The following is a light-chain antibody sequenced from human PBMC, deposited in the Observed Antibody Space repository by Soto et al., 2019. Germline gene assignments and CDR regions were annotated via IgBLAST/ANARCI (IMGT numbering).Light chain of an antibody. CDR1: SSDVGGYNY. V-gene: IGLV2-14*01. CDR3: SSYTSSSTLRV. Sequence: QSALTQPASVSGSPGQSITISCTGTSSDVGGYNYVSWYQQHPCKAPKLMIYDVSNRPSGVSNRFSGSKSGNTASLTISGLQAEDEADYYCSSYTSSSTLRVFGTGTKVTVL. CDR2: DVS. J-gene: IGLJ1*01.